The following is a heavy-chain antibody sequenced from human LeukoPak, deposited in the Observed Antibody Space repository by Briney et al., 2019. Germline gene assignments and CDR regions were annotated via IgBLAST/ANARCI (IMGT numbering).Heavy chain of an antibody. V-gene: IGHV1-69*05. Sequence: ASVKVSCKASGGTFNRYAVSWVRQAPGQGLEWMGGIIPILGTANYAQKFQERVTITRDMSTSTAYMELSSLRSEDTAVYYCAAESPYYDFWSGYNYYYYMDVWGKGTTVTVSS. CDR3: AAESPYYDFWSGYNYYYYMDV. CDR2: IIPILGTA. D-gene: IGHD3-3*01. J-gene: IGHJ6*03. CDR1: GGTFNRYA.